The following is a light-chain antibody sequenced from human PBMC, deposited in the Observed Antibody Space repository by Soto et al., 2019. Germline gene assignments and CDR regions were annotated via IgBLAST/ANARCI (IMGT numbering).Light chain of an antibody. CDR1: QSVDSY. Sequence: EIVLTQSPATLSLSPGERVTISCRASQSVDSYLTWYQQKPGQAPRLLIYDVSKRATGIPVRFSGSGSGTDLTLTISSQESEDVAVYYCQQRRNWPLTFGGGTKVEIK. J-gene: IGKJ4*01. CDR3: QQRRNWPLT. CDR2: DVS. V-gene: IGKV3-11*01.